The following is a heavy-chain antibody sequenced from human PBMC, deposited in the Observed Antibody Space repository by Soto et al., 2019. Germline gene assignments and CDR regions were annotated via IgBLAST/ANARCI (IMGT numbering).Heavy chain of an antibody. CDR1: AFSLSTSGVG. Sequence: SGPTLVNPTQTLTLTCTLSAFSLSTSGVGVGWIRQPPGKALEWLALIYWDDDKRYSPSLKSRLTITKDTSKNQVALTMTNMDPVDTATYYWANGKTYMDSWGQGTLVTVS. D-gene: IGHD1-20*01. CDR3: ANGKTYMDS. CDR2: IYWDDDK. V-gene: IGHV2-5*02. J-gene: IGHJ4*02.